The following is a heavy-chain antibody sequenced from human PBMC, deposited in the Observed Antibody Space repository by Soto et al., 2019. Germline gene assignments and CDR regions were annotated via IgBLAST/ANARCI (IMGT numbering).Heavy chain of an antibody. D-gene: IGHD3-10*01. V-gene: IGHV4-59*01. CDR2: IYYSGST. CDR3: ARVGLPGWFDP. CDR1: GGSISSYY. J-gene: IGHJ5*02. Sequence: SETLSLTCTVSGGSISSYYWSRIRQPPGKGLEWIGYIYYSGSTNYNPSLKSRVTISVDTSKNQFSLKLSSVTAADTAVYYCARVGLPGWFDPWGQGTLVTVSS.